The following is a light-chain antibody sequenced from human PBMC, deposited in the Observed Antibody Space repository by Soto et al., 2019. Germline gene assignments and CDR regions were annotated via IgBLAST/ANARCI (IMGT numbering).Light chain of an antibody. Sequence: QSVLTQPRSVSGSPGQSVTISCSGTNSDVGGYNSVAWYQQKPGEAPKLLLYSVTKRPSGVPDRFSGSKSGNMASLIISGLQAEDEADYYCCSYAGSSTNDVFGTGTKLTVL. CDR2: SVT. CDR3: CSYAGSSTNDV. J-gene: IGLJ1*01. V-gene: IGLV2-11*01. CDR1: NSDVGGYNS.